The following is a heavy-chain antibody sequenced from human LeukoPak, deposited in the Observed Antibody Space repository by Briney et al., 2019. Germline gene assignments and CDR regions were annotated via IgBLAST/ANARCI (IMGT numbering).Heavy chain of an antibody. D-gene: IGHD3-10*01. CDR3: ARGTSIGRGIIDY. Sequence: ASVKVSCKASGYMFTNFGISWVRQAPGQGLEWMGWISASNNNTNYAQKFQDRVTMTLDTSTTTSYMELRSLTSDDTAVYYCARGTSIGRGIIDYWGQGTLVTVSS. CDR1: GYMFTNFG. CDR2: ISASNNNT. V-gene: IGHV1-18*01. J-gene: IGHJ4*02.